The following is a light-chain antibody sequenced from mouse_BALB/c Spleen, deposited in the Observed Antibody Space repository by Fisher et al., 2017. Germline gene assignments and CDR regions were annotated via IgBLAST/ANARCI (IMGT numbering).Light chain of an antibody. CDR3: QQRSSYPPT. CDR1: SSVSSSY. CDR2: STS. J-gene: IGKJ1*01. V-gene: IGKV4-74*01. Sequence: IVLTQTPAIMSASLGERVTMTCTASSSVSSSYLHWYQQKPGSSPKLWIYSTSNLASGVPARFSGSGPGTSYSLTISRMEAEDAATYYCQQRSSYPPTFGGGTKLEIK.